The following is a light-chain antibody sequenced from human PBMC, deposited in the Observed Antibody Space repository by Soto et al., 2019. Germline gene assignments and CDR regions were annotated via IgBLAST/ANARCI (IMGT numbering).Light chain of an antibody. CDR3: QQYYSTPYT. CDR2: WAS. Sequence: DIVMTQSPDSLAVSLGERATINCKSSQSVLYSSNNKNYLAWYQQKPGQPPKLLIYWASTRESGVPDRFSGSGSGTDSTLTISSLQAEDVAVYYCQQYYSTPYTFVQGTKLEIK. V-gene: IGKV4-1*01. J-gene: IGKJ2*01. CDR1: QSVLYSSNNKNY.